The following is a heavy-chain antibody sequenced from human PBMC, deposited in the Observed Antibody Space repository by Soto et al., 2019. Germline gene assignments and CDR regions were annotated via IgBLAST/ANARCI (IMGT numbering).Heavy chain of an antibody. J-gene: IGHJ4*02. Sequence: EVQLLESGGGLVQPGGSLTLSCAASGVTHGMYAVTWVRQAPGKGLEWVSSISDSGDRTYYTDSVKGRFTVSRDTSKNTVYLQMRSLRGDDTAVYYCAKEVEGDWFYFDLWGQGTLVTVSS. D-gene: IGHD3-9*01. CDR2: ISDSGDRT. CDR3: AKEVEGDWFYFDL. CDR1: GVTHGMYA. V-gene: IGHV3-23*01.